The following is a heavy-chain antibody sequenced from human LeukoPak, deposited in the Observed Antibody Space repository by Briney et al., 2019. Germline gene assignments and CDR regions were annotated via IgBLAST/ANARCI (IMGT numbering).Heavy chain of an antibody. V-gene: IGHV3-9*01. CDR3: AKDGTPPHYSSSWYQPGNYYGMDV. D-gene: IGHD6-13*01. CDR2: ISWNSGSI. J-gene: IGHJ6*02. CDR1: GFTFDDYA. Sequence: PGRSLRLSCAASGFTFDDYAMHWVRQAPGKGLEWVSGISWNSGSIGYADSVKGRFTISRDNAKNSLYLQMNSLRAEDTALYYCAKDGTPPHYSSSWYQPGNYYGMDVWGQGTTVTVSS.